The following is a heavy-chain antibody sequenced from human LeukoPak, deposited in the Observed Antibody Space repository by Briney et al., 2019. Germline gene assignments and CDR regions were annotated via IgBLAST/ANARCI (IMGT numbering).Heavy chain of an antibody. CDR2: IRYDGSNK. D-gene: IGHD1-26*01. CDR1: GFTFSSYG. Sequence: GGSLRLSCAASGFTFSSYGMHWVRQAPGKGLEWVAFIRYDGSNKYYADSVKGRFTISRDNAKNSLYLQMNSLRAEDTAVYYCARSSSGSGGYYMDVWGKGTTVTVSS. V-gene: IGHV3-30*02. CDR3: ARSSSGSGGYYMDV. J-gene: IGHJ6*03.